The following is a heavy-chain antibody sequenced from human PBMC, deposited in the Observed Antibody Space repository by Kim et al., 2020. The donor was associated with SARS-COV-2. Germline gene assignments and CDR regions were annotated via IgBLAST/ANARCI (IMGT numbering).Heavy chain of an antibody. Sequence: ASVKVSCKASGYTFTGYYMHWVRQAPGQGLEWMGRINPNSGGTNYAQKFQGRVTMTRDTSISTAYMELSRLRSDDTAVYYCARATYLSWYGGVYYYGMDVWGQGTTVTVSS. J-gene: IGHJ6*02. CDR2: INPNSGGT. CDR3: ARATYLSWYGGVYYYGMDV. V-gene: IGHV1-2*06. D-gene: IGHD6-13*01. CDR1: GYTFTGYY.